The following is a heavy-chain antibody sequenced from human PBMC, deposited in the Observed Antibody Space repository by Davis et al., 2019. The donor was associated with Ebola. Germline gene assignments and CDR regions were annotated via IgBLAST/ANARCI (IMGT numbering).Heavy chain of an antibody. CDR1: GYSISSDYY. CDR3: SRFGAGAY. Sequence: PSETLSLTCAVSGYSISSDYYWGWFRQPPGKGLEWIGFISGSGRTSYNPSLKSRVTISADKSKNQFSLNLSSVTAADTAMYFCSRFGAGAYWGQGTLDTVSS. CDR2: ISGSGRT. D-gene: IGHD4/OR15-4a*01. V-gene: IGHV4-38-2*01. J-gene: IGHJ4*02.